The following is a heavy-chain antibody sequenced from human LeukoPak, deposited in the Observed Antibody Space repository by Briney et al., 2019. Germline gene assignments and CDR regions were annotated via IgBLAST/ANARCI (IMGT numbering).Heavy chain of an antibody. D-gene: IGHD2-2*01. CDR3: ARGEDCSSTSCQGGKDV. Sequence: GASVKVSCKASGGTFSSYAISWVRQAPGQGLEWMGRIIPIFGIANYAQKFQGRVTITADKSTSTAYMELSSLRSEDTAVYYCARGEDCSSTSCQGGKDVWGQGTTVTVSS. CDR2: IIPIFGIA. CDR1: GGTFSSYA. J-gene: IGHJ6*02. V-gene: IGHV1-69*04.